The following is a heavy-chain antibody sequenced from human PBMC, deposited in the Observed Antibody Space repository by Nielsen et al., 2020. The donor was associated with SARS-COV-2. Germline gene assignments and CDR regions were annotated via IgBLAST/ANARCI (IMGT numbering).Heavy chain of an antibody. CDR2: IDPSDSYT. J-gene: IGHJ4*02. V-gene: IGHV5-10-1*01. Sequence: GESLKISCKGSGYSFTSYWISWVRQMPGKGPEWMGRIDPSDSYTNYSPSFQGHVTISADKSISTAYLQWSSLKASDTAMYYCARHKPNHSYGYYFDYWGQGTLVTVSS. CDR3: ARHKPNHSYGYYFDY. D-gene: IGHD5-18*01. CDR1: GYSFTSYW.